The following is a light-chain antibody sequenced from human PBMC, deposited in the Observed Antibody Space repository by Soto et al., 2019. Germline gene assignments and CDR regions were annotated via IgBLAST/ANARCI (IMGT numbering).Light chain of an antibody. Sequence: QSALTQPASVSGSPGESITISCTGTSSDVGGYNYVSWYQQHPGKAPKLMIYDVSNRPSGVSYRFSGSKSGNTASLTISGLQAEDEADYYCSSYVSSSTYVVFGGGTKLTVL. CDR1: SSDVGGYNY. J-gene: IGLJ2*01. CDR2: DVS. CDR3: SSYVSSSTYVV. V-gene: IGLV2-14*01.